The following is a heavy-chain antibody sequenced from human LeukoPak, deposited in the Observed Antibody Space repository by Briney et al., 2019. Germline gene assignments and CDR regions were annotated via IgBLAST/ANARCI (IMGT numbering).Heavy chain of an antibody. Sequence: ASVKVSCKASGGTFSSYAISWVRQAPGQGLEWMGRIIPILGIANYAQKFQGRVTITADKATSTAYMELSSLRSEDTAVYYCARDRNRLLQDYWGQGTLDTVSS. D-gene: IGHD2-15*01. CDR3: ARDRNRLLQDY. CDR1: GGTFSSYA. J-gene: IGHJ4*02. CDR2: IIPILGIA. V-gene: IGHV1-69*04.